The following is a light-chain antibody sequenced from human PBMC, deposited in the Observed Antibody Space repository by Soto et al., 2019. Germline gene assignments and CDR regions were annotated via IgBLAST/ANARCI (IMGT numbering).Light chain of an antibody. CDR3: QSYDATNQV. V-gene: IGLV6-57*01. J-gene: IGLJ3*02. Sequence: NFMLTQPHSVSASPGKTVIISCTRSSGSIASNYVQWYQQRPGSSPTTVIYEDHQRPSVVPDRFSGSIDSSSNSASLTISGLETEDEADYFCQSYDATNQVFGGGTKVTVL. CDR1: SGSIASNY. CDR2: EDH.